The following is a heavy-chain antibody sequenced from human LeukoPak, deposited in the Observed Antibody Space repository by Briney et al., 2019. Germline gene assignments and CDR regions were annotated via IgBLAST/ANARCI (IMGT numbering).Heavy chain of an antibody. J-gene: IGHJ4*02. D-gene: IGHD3-16*02. V-gene: IGHV3-23*01. Sequence: GGSLRLSCAASGFTFSSYTLSWVRQAPGKGLEWVSAIRGSGGSIYYADPVKGRFTISSNNSKDSLLRQMTSLTADTTALYYVAKPAGTFGAAIVNSGQGTPVTVSS. CDR3: AKPAGTFGAAIVN. CDR2: IRGSGGSI. CDR1: GFTFSSYT.